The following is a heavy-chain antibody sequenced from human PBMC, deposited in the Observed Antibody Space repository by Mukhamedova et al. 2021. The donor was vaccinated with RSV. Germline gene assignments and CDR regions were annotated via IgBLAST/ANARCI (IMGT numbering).Heavy chain of an antibody. D-gene: IGHD4-11*01. V-gene: IGHV3-48*03. CDR3: ARAPMSTVHTSI. Sequence: GLEWVSYISASSSTIHYADSVKGRFTISRDNAKNSLYLQMNSLRAEDTAVYYCARAPMSTVHTSIWGQGTLVTVS. CDR2: ISASSSTI. J-gene: IGHJ4*02.